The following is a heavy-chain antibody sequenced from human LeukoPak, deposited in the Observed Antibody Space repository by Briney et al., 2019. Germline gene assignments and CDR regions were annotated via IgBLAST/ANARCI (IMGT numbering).Heavy chain of an antibody. CDR3: AREYEYSSSSLQGFDP. CDR1: GGSISSYY. J-gene: IGHJ5*02. D-gene: IGHD6-6*01. Sequence: SETLSLTCPVAGGSISSYYWSWIRQPAGKGLEWIGRIYTSGSTNYNPSLKSRVTMSVDTSRNQFSLKLSSVTAADTAVYYCAREYEYSSSSLQGFDPWGQGTLVTVSS. CDR2: IYTSGST. V-gene: IGHV4-4*07.